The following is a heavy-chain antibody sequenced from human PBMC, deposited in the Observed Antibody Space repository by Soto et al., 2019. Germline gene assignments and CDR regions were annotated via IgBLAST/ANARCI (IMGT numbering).Heavy chain of an antibody. CDR3: ARVGEGYNLTY. D-gene: IGHD1-26*01. CDR1: GFTFSRYE. CDR2: ISSSGSTK. Sequence: EVQLVESGGGLVQPGGSLRLSCAASGFTFSRYEMNWVRQAPGKGLEWVSYISSSGSTKYYADSVKGRFTISRDNAKNSLYLQMNSLRVEDTAVYYCARVGEGYNLTYWGQGTLVTVSS. V-gene: IGHV3-48*03. J-gene: IGHJ4*02.